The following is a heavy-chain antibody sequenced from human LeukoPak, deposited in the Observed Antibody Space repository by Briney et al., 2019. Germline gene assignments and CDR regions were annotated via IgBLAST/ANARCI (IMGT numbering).Heavy chain of an antibody. CDR1: GYTFTGYY. CDR3: ARAGDYYDSSGYYYLGEDY. D-gene: IGHD3-22*01. J-gene: IGHJ4*02. Sequence: GASVKVSCKASGYTFTGYYMHWVRQAPGQGLEWMGWISAYNGNTNYAQKLQGRVTMTTDTSTSTAYMELRSLRSDDTAVYYCARAGDYYDSSGYYYLGEDYWGQGTLVTVSS. V-gene: IGHV1-18*04. CDR2: ISAYNGNT.